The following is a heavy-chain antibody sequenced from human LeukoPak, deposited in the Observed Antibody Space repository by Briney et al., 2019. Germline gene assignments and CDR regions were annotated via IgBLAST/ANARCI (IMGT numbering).Heavy chain of an antibody. D-gene: IGHD6-19*01. Sequence: ASVKVSCKASGYTFTGYYIHWVRQAPGQGLEWMGWINPNSGGTNYAQKFQGRVTMTRDTSISTAYMELSRLRSDDTAVYYCARDTIAVAGTSFDYFDYWGQGTLVTVSS. CDR1: GYTFTGYY. V-gene: IGHV1-2*02. J-gene: IGHJ4*02. CDR2: INPNSGGT. CDR3: ARDTIAVAGTSFDYFDY.